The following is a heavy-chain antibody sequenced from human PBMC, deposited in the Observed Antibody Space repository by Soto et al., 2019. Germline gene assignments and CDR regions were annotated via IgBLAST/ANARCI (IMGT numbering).Heavy chain of an antibody. D-gene: IGHD3-10*01. J-gene: IGHJ4*02. CDR1: GFTFSSYG. V-gene: IGHV3-33*01. Sequence: GGSLRLSCAASGFTFSSYGMHWVRQAPGKGLEWVAVIWYDGSNKYYADSVKGRFPISRDNSNNTLYLQMNILRSDATAVYYCASEAGALNYFGSGRYLGYWGEGALVTVS. CDR2: IWYDGSNK. CDR3: ASEAGALNYFGSGRYLGY.